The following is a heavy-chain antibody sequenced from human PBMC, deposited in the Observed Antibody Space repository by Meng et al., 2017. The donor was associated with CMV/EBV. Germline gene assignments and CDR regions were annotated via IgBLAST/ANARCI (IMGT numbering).Heavy chain of an antibody. Sequence: ASVNVSCKAYEYTFIDYYIDWVRQAPGQGLEWMAAINPYNGETYYLQKFQGRVTLTRDTSIATVYLELTSLTFDDTAIYYCVRGYTIVGAPTAFDPWGQGTLVTVSS. V-gene: IGHV1-2*02. J-gene: IGHJ5*02. CDR2: INPYNGET. CDR3: VRGYTIVGAPTAFDP. D-gene: IGHD5-18*01. CDR1: EYTFIDYY.